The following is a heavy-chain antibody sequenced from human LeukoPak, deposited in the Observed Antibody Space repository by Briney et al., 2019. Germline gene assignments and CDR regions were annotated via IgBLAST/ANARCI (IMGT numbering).Heavy chain of an antibody. CDR2: IYYSGST. D-gene: IGHD4-23*01. J-gene: IGHJ4*02. V-gene: IGHV4-59*08. Sequence: SETLSLTCTVSGGSISSYYRSWIRQPPGKGLEWIGYIYYSGSTNYNPSLKSRVTISVDTSKNQFSLKLSSVTAADTAVYYCARTASYGGKGHFDYWGQGTLVTVSS. CDR1: GGSISSYY. CDR3: ARTASYGGKGHFDY.